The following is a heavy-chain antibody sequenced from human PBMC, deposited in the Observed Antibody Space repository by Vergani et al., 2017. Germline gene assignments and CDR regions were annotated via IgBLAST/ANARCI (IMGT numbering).Heavy chain of an antibody. CDR2: IWYDGSNT. Sequence: QVQLVESGGGVVQPGRSLRLSCAASGFTFSSYGMHWVRQAPGKGLEWVAVIWYDGSNTYYADSVKGRFTISRDNSKNTLYLQMSSLRAEDTAVYYCARVAAAGEYFDYWGQGTLVTVSS. CDR3: ARVAAAGEYFDY. D-gene: IGHD6-13*01. J-gene: IGHJ4*02. CDR1: GFTFSSYG. V-gene: IGHV3-33*01.